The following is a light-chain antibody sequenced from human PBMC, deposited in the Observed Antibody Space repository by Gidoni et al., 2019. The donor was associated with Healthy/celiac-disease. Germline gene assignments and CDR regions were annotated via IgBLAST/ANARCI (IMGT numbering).Light chain of an antibody. CDR1: QSLLHSNGYNY. Sequence: ESGMTQSPLSLPVTPGEPASISSRSSQSLLHSNGYNYLDWYLQKPGQSPQLLSYLGSNRASGLPDRFRGSGSGTDFTLNISRVEAEAVGVYYCMQALQTPLTFGGGTKVEIK. CDR3: MQALQTPLT. V-gene: IGKV2-28*01. CDR2: LGS. J-gene: IGKJ4*01.